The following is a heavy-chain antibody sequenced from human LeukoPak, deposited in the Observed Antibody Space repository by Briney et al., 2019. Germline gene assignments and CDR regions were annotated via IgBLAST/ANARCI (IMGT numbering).Heavy chain of an antibody. D-gene: IGHD2-2*01. CDR3: ARGRGVVVPAAINY. V-gene: IGHV4-34*01. J-gene: IGHJ4*02. CDR2: INHSGST. Sequence: SETLSLTCAVYVGSFSGYYWSWVRQPPGKGLEWIGEINHSGSTNYNPSLKSRVTISVDTSKNQFSLKLSSVTAADTAVYYCARGRGVVVPAAINYWGQGTLVTVSS. CDR1: VGSFSGYY.